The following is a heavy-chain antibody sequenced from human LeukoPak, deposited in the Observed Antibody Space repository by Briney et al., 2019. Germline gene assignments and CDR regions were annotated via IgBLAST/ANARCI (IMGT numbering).Heavy chain of an antibody. J-gene: IGHJ6*03. Sequence: GGSLRLSCAASGFTFSSYSMNWVRQAPGKGLEWVSYISSSSSTTYYADSVKGRFTISRDNAKNSLYLQMNSLRAEDTAVYYCARDFDYDFWSGPDHYYYYYMDVWGKGTTVTVSS. D-gene: IGHD3-3*01. CDR1: GFTFSSYS. CDR2: ISSSSSTT. V-gene: IGHV3-48*01. CDR3: ARDFDYDFWSGPDHYYYYYMDV.